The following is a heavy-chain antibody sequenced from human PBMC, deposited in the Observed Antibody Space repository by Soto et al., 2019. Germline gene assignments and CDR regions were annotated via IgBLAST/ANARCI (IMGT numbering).Heavy chain of an antibody. J-gene: IGHJ4*02. CDR3: ARRYGSSFDY. CDR1: GGSISSYY. Sequence: PSETLSLSCIVSGGSISSYYWSWIRQPPGKGLEWIGYIYYSGSTNCNPSLKSRVTISVDTSKNQFSLKLSSVTAADTAVYYCARRYGSSFDYWGQRTLVTVSS. V-gene: IGHV4-59*08. CDR2: IYYSGST. D-gene: IGHD6-13*01.